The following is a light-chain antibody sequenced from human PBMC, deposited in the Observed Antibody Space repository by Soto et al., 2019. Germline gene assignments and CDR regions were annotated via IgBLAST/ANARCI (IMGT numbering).Light chain of an antibody. CDR3: SSYRSTSVYV. Sequence: QSALTQPASVYGSPGQSITISCTGTRSDVGGYNYVSWYQQYPVKAPKLMIYEVTHRPSGVSNRFSGSESGNTASLTNSGLQAEDEANYNCSSYRSTSVYVFGTGTKLTDL. J-gene: IGLJ1*01. CDR1: RSDVGGYNY. CDR2: EVT. V-gene: IGLV2-14*01.